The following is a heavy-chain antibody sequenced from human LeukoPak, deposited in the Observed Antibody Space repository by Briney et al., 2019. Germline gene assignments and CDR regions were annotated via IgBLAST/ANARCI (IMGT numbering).Heavy chain of an antibody. D-gene: IGHD7-27*01. CDR2: IKQDGSEK. V-gene: IGHV3-7*01. CDR3: ARTLTRDPSVFDY. CDR1: GFTFSSYW. Sequence: GGSLRLSCAASGFTFSSYWMSWVRQAPGKGLEWVANIKQDGSEKYYVDSVKGRFTISRDNAKNSLYLQMNSLRAEDTAVYYCARTLTRDPSVFDYWGQGTLVTVSS. J-gene: IGHJ4*02.